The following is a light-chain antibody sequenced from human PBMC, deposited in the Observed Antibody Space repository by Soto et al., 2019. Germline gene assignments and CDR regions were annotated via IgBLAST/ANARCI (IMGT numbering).Light chain of an antibody. V-gene: IGKV1-39*01. CDR2: AAS. CDR3: QQSYTTPLLT. J-gene: IGKJ4*01. CDR1: QGINVY. Sequence: DIQMTQSPSSQSASVGDRVTITCRASQGINVYLNWYQQRPGKAPKLLIFAASTLQSGVPTRFSGGGCGTYFTLTISSLQPEDFATYYCQQSYTTPLLTFGGGTKVEI.